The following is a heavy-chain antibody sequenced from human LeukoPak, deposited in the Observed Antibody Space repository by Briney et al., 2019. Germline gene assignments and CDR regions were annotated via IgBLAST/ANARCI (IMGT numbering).Heavy chain of an antibody. J-gene: IGHJ4*02. CDR1: GLTFSTYA. CDR3: AKGAEQWLVTGGFES. V-gene: IGHV3-23*01. CDR2: ISGGDGGT. D-gene: IGHD6-19*01. Sequence: PGGSLRLSCAAFGLTFSTYAMSWVRQAPGKGLEWVSSISGGDGGTYYADSVRGRFTISRDNPRNTLYLQLNSLRAEDTAVYSCAKGAEQWLVTGGFESWGQGTLVTVS.